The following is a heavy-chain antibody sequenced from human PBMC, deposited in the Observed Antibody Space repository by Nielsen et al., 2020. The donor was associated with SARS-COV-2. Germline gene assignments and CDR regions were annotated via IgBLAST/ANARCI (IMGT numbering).Heavy chain of an antibody. V-gene: IGHV4-39*07. D-gene: IGHD3-22*01. CDR3: ARGFKEYYYDSSGYYTGNWFDP. Sequence: WIRQPPGKGLEWIGSIYYSGTTYYNPSLKSRITISVDTSTNQFSLKLSSVTAADTAVYYCARGFKEYYYDSSGYYTGNWFDPWGQGTLVTVSS. J-gene: IGHJ5*02. CDR2: IYYSGTT.